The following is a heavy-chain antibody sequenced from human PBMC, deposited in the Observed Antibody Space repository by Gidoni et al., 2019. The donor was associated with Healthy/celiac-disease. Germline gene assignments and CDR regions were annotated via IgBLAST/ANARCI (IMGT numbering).Heavy chain of an antibody. V-gene: IGHV3-23*01. D-gene: IGHD6-6*01. CDR1: GFTFSSYA. J-gene: IGHJ6*02. Sequence: EVQLLASGGGLVQPGGSLRLSCAASGFTFSSYALSWVRQAPGQGLEWVSAISGSGGSTYYADSVKGRFTISRDNSKNTLYLQMNSLRAEDTAVYYCAKLGASSIAARRRDYYYGMDVWGQGTTVTVSS. CDR3: AKLGASSIAARRRDYYYGMDV. CDR2: ISGSGGST.